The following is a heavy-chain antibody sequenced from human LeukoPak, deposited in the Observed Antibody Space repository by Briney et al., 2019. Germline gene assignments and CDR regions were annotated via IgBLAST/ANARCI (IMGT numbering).Heavy chain of an antibody. CDR3: AKVAPYSSGWYYFDY. CDR2: ISYDGSNK. D-gene: IGHD6-19*01. V-gene: IGHV3-30*18. CDR1: GFTFSSYG. J-gene: IGHJ4*02. Sequence: GGSLRLSCAASGFTFSSYGMHWVRQARGKGLEWVAVISYDGSNKYYADSVKGRFTISRDNSKNTLYLQMNSLRAEDTAVYYCAKVAPYSSGWYYFDYWGQGTLVTVSS.